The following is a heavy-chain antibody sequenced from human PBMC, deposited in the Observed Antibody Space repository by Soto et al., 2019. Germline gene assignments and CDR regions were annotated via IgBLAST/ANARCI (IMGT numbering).Heavy chain of an antibody. CDR3: ARDLYYGSGSYSLYFDY. J-gene: IGHJ4*02. Sequence: SETLSLTXTVSGGSVSSGDSYWSWIRQPPGKGLEWIGYIYYSGSTYYNPSLESRVTISVDTSKNQFSLKLRSVTAADTAVYYCARDLYYGSGSYSLYFDYWGQGTLVTVSS. CDR2: IYYSGST. CDR1: GGSVSSGDSY. V-gene: IGHV4-30-4*01. D-gene: IGHD3-10*01.